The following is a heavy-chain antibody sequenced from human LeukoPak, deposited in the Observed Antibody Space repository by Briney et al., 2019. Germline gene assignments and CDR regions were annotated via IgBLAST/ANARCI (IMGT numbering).Heavy chain of an antibody. V-gene: IGHV3-74*01. Sequence: GGSLRLSCAASGFTLSSYWMHWVRQAPGKGLVWVSRIYSDGSGTTYADSMKGRFTISRDNAKSTLYLQMNSLRADDTAVYYCATHRAYGFDYWGQGTLVTVSS. CDR2: IYSDGSGT. CDR3: ATHRAYGFDY. CDR1: GFTLSSYW. D-gene: IGHD4-17*01. J-gene: IGHJ4*02.